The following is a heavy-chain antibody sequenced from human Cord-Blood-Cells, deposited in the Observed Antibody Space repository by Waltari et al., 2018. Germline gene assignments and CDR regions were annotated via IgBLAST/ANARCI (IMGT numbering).Heavy chain of an antibody. CDR2: IYYSGST. CDR3: ARAGYSYGYFGY. CDR1: GGSISSSSYY. J-gene: IGHJ4*02. D-gene: IGHD5-18*01. V-gene: IGHV4-39*01. Sequence: QLQLQESGPGLVKPSETLSLTCTVSGGSISSSSYYWGWIRQPPGKGLEWIGSIYYSGSTYYHPALKSRVTISVDTSKNQFSLKLSSVTAADTAVYYCARAGYSYGYFGYWGQGTLVTVSS.